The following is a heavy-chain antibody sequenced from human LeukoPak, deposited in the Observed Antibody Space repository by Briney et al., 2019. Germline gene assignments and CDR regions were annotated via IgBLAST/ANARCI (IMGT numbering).Heavy chain of an antibody. Sequence: PSETPTLTCAVYGGSFSGYYWSWIRQPPGKGLEWIGEINHSGSTNYNPSLKSRVTISVDTSKNQFSLKLSSVTAADTAVYYCARGRITMAWVQYFQQWGQGTLVTVSS. CDR1: GGSFSGYY. CDR3: ARGRITMAWVQYFQQ. J-gene: IGHJ1*01. V-gene: IGHV4-34*01. CDR2: INHSGST. D-gene: IGHD3-10*01.